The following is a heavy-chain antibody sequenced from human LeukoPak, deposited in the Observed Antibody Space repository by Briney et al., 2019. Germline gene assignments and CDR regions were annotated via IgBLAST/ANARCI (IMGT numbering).Heavy chain of an antibody. V-gene: IGHV4-34*01. J-gene: IGHJ3*02. CDR2: INHSGST. CDR1: GGSFSGYY. CDR3: ARDLHYYGSGSYPSFRAFDI. Sequence: SETLSLTCAVYGGSFSGYYWSWIRQPPGKGLEWIGEINHSGSTNYNPSLKSRVTISVDTSKNQFSLKLSSVTAADTAVYYCARDLHYYGSGSYPSFRAFDIWGQGTMVTVSS. D-gene: IGHD3-10*01.